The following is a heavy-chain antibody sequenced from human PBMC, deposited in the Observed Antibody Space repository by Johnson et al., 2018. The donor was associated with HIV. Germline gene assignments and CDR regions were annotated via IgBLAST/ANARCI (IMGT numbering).Heavy chain of an antibody. Sequence: QVQLVESGGGVVQPGGSLRLSCAAFGFTFSTYCIHWVRQAPGKGLEWVAFIRTEGTNKYYADFVKGRCPISRDNSKNTLYLQMNSLRAEDTAVYYCAIIWNHTFDIWGRGTMVTVSS. CDR2: IRTEGTNK. V-gene: IGHV3-30*02. J-gene: IGHJ3*02. CDR3: AIIWNHTFDI. D-gene: IGHD1-14*01. CDR1: GFTFSTYC.